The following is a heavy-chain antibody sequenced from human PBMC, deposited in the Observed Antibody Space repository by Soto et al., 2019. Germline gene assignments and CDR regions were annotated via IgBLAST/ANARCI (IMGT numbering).Heavy chain of an antibody. CDR3: ARDRSLAS. CDR1: TYW. J-gene: IGHJ5*02. V-gene: IGHV3-7*01. CDR2: IKQDGSEK. Sequence: TYWMSWVRQAPGKGLEWVANIKQDGSEKYYVDSVKGRFAISRDNAKNSLYLQMDSLRAEDTAVYFCARDRSLASWGQGTLVTVPQ.